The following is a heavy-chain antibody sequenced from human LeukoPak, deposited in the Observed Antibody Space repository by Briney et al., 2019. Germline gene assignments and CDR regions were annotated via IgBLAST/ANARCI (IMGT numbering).Heavy chain of an antibody. D-gene: IGHD3-10*01. CDR2: MNPNSGNT. CDR1: GYTFTSYD. J-gene: IGHJ4*02. CDR3: ARDLTVRGVILMGY. Sequence: ASVKVSCKASGYTFTSYDINWVRQATGQGLEWMGWMNPNSGNTGYAQKFQGRVTMTTDTSTSTAYMELRSLRSDDTAVYYCARDLTVRGVILMGYWGQGTLVTVSS. V-gene: IGHV1-8*02.